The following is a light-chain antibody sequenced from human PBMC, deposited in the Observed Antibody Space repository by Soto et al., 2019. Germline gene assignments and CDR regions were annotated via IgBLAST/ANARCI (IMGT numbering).Light chain of an antibody. CDR3: QQYNSWPRIT. CDR1: QSVSSN. Sequence: DILMTQSPATLSVSPGERATLSCRASQSVSSNLAWYQQKPGQAPRLLIYGASTRATDVPARFSGSGSGTEFTLTISSLQSEDFAVYYCQQYNSWPRITFGQGTKVDIK. V-gene: IGKV3-15*01. J-gene: IGKJ1*01. CDR2: GAS.